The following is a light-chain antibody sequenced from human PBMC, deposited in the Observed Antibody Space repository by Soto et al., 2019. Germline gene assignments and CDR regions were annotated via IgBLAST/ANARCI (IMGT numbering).Light chain of an antibody. J-gene: IGKJ4*01. CDR1: QGISSY. V-gene: IGKV1-9*01. CDR2: AAS. Sequence: DIQLTQSPSFLSASVGDGVTITCRASQGISSYLAWYQQRPGKAPKLLIYAASTLQSGVPSRFSGSGSGTEFTLTISSMRPEDCATNYCQQFNSYPTFGGGTKVEIK. CDR3: QQFNSYPT.